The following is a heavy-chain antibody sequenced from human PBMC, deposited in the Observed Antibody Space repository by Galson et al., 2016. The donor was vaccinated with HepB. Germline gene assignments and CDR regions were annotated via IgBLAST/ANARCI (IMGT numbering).Heavy chain of an antibody. CDR2: ISPSGSGI. CDR3: ARGQDTSVEIYYYSMDV. J-gene: IGHJ6*02. V-gene: IGHV3-11*01. CDR1: GFTFSDSF. D-gene: IGHD5-18*01. Sequence: SLRLSCAASGFTFSDSFMNWIRQAPGKGLEWVSSISPSGSGIFYADAVKGRFTISRDNAKNSLYLQMNSLRAEDTAVYYCARGQDTSVEIYYYSMDVWGQGTTVTVSS.